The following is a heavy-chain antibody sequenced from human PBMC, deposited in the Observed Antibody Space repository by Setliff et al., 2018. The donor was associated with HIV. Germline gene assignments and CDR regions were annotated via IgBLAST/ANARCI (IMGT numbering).Heavy chain of an antibody. J-gene: IGHJ3*02. CDR1: GDSINSGDYY. Sequence: PSETLSLTCTVSGDSINSGDYYWSWIRQPPGKGLEWIGYIYHSGSTHYNPSLNSRAAFSVDTSKNQFSLKLYSVTVADTAFYYCARADSSSWFFATFDIWGQGTMVTVSS. V-gene: IGHV4-30-4*01. D-gene: IGHD6-13*01. CDR2: IYHSGST. CDR3: ARADSSSWFFATFDI.